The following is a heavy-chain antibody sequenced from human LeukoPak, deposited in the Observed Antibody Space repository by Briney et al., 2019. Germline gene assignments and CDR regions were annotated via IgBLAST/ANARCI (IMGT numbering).Heavy chain of an antibody. D-gene: IGHD4-17*01. CDR1: GGTFSSYA. Sequence: ASVKVSFKASGGTFSSYAISWLRQAPGQGLEWMGRIIPILGIANYAQKFQGRVTITADESASTAYMELSSLRSEDTAVYYCARDYWMTVTTSYYGMDVWGQGTTVTVSS. J-gene: IGHJ6*02. V-gene: IGHV1-69*04. CDR2: IIPILGIA. CDR3: ARDYWMTVTTSYYGMDV.